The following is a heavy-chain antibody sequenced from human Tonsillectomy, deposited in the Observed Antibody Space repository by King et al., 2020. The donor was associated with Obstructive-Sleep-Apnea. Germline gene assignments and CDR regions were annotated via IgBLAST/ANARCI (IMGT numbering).Heavy chain of an antibody. D-gene: IGHD3-16*01. CDR2: IHPGDSDT. CDR1: GYSFTSYW. Sequence: QLVQSGAEVKKPGESLKISCKGSGYSFTSYWIGWVRQMPGKGLEWMGIIHPGDSDTRYSPSFQGQVTISADKSISTAYLQWSSLKASDTAMYYCARRLDRNTIGDGMDVWGQGTTVTVSS. CDR3: ARRLDRNTIGDGMDV. J-gene: IGHJ6*02. V-gene: IGHV5-51*01.